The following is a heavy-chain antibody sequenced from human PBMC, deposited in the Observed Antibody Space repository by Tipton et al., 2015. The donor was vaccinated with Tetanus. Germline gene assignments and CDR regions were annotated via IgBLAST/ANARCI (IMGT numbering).Heavy chain of an antibody. D-gene: IGHD1-14*01. CDR1: GFTVSSNY. V-gene: IGHV3-53*01. CDR3: ARDLNRLNFPGFDY. CDR2: IYSDGST. J-gene: IGHJ4*02. Sequence: QLVQSGGGLIQPGGSLRLSCAASGFTVSSNYMSWVRQAPGKGLEWVSVIYSDGSTYYADSVKGRFTISRDNAKNTLYLQMNSLRAEDTAIYYCARDLNRLNFPGFDYWGQGTLVTVSS.